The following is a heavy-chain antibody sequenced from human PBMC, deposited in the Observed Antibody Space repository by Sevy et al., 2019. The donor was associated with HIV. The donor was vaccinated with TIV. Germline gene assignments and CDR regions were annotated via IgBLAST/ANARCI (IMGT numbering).Heavy chain of an antibody. Sequence: GGSLRLSCAASGFTFGTYAMSWVRQAPGKGLEWVSAISGSGSSTYYADSLKGRFTIFRDNSKHPLSLQMNTLRAGDTAVYYCAKGDRTFYGLDVWGQGTTVTVSS. V-gene: IGHV3-23*01. CDR2: ISGSGSST. D-gene: IGHD2-15*01. J-gene: IGHJ6*02. CDR1: GFTFGTYA. CDR3: AKGDRTFYGLDV.